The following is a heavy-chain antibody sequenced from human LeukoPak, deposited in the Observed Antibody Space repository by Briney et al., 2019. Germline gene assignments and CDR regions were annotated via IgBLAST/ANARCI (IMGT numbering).Heavy chain of an antibody. CDR1: GYTFTYYG. CDR2: ISAYNGNT. Sequence: ASVKDSCKASGYTFTYYGISWVRQAPGQGLEWMGWISAYNGNTKYAQKIQGRVTMTTDTSTSTAYMELRSLRSDDTAVYYCAREYCSGGSCYGVDYWGQGTLVTVSS. CDR3: AREYCSGGSCYGVDY. D-gene: IGHD2-15*01. V-gene: IGHV1-18*01. J-gene: IGHJ4*01.